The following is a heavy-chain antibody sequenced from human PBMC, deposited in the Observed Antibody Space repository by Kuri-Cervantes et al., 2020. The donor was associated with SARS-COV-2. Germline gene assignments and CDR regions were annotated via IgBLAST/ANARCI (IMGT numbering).Heavy chain of an antibody. CDR3: ARDGDWGSRAFDY. V-gene: IGHV4-34*01. CDR1: GGSFSGYY. J-gene: IGHJ4*02. Sequence: SETLSLTCAVYGGSFSGYYWSWIRQPPGKGLEWIGEINHSGSTNYNPSLKSRVTISVDTSKNQFSLQLNSVTPEDTAVYYCARDGDWGSRAFDYWGQGTLVTVS. D-gene: IGHD7-27*01. CDR2: INHSGST.